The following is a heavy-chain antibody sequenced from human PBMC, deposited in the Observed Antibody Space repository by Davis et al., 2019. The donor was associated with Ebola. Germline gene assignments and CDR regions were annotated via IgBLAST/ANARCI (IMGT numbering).Heavy chain of an antibody. Sequence: PGGSLRLSCAASGFTFSSYGMHWVRQAPGKGLEWVSSISSSSSYIYYADSVKVRFTISRDNAKNSLFLQMNSLRAEDTAVYYCAGPSFRSGSYFDYWGQGTLVTVSS. CDR2: ISSSSSYI. V-gene: IGHV3-21*01. CDR3: AGPSFRSGSYFDY. CDR1: GFTFSSYG. D-gene: IGHD3-10*01. J-gene: IGHJ4*02.